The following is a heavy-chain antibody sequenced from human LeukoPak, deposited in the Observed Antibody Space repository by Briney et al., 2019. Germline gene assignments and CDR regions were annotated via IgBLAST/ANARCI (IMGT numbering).Heavy chain of an antibody. CDR2: IDSDGRST. CDR1: GITFSTYW. J-gene: IGHJ4*02. Sequence: GGSLRLSCAASGITFSTYWMHWVRLAPGKGLVWVSRIDSDGRSTSYADSVRGRFTISRDNAKNTLYLQMNSLRAEDTAVYYCARDAFGVDKSPFWGQGTLVTVSS. V-gene: IGHV3-74*01. D-gene: IGHD3-3*01. CDR3: ARDAFGVDKSPF.